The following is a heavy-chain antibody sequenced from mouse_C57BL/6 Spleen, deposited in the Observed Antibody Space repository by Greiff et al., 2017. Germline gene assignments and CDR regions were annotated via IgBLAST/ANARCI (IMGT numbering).Heavy chain of an antibody. CDR3: ARRDDYRWYCDV. D-gene: IGHD2-14*01. CDR1: GYTFTSYW. J-gene: IGHJ1*03. V-gene: IGHV1-55*01. Sequence: VQLQQPGAELVKPGASVKMSCKASGYTFTSYWITWVKQRPGQGLEWIGDIYPGSGSTYYNEKFKSKATLTVDTSSSTAYMQLSSLTSEDSAVYYCARRDDYRWYCDVWGTGTTVTVSS. CDR2: IYPGSGST.